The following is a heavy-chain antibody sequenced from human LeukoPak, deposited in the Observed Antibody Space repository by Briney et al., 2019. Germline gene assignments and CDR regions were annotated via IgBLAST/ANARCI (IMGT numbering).Heavy chain of an antibody. Sequence: SETLSLTCAVYGGSFSGYYWSWIRQPPGKGLEWIGEINHSGSTNYNPSLKSRVTISVDTSKNQFSLKLSSVTAADTAVYYCARGGRKHWGIAVAGSYNWFDPWGQGTLVTVSS. J-gene: IGHJ5*02. CDR1: GGSFSGYY. CDR3: ARGGRKHWGIAVAGSYNWFDP. CDR2: INHSGST. D-gene: IGHD6-19*01. V-gene: IGHV4-34*01.